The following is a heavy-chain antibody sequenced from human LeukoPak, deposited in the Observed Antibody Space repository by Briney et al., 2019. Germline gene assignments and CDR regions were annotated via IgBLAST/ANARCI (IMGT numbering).Heavy chain of an antibody. Sequence: PGGSLRLSCAAPGFTVSSSYMSWVRQAPGKGLEWVSVIYGGDTTYYADSVKGRFTISRDNSKNTLYLQMNSLRAEDTALYYCARGQYSGRGGYFDYWGQGTLVTVSS. CDR3: ARGQYSGRGGYFDY. D-gene: IGHD3-10*01. CDR2: IYGGDTT. V-gene: IGHV3-53*01. CDR1: GFTVSSSY. J-gene: IGHJ4*02.